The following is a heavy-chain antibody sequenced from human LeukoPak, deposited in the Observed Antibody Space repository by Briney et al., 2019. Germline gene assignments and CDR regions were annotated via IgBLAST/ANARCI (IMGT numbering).Heavy chain of an antibody. CDR1: GYTFTGYY. V-gene: IGHV1-2*02. D-gene: IGHD2-2*01. Sequence: ASVKVSCKASGYTFTGYYVHWLRQAPGQGLEWMGWINPDSGGTKYAQKFQGRVTMTRDTSINTAYMEVSRLRSDDTAVYYCARDITRGDFDYWGRGTLVTVSS. CDR3: ARDITRGDFDY. J-gene: IGHJ4*02. CDR2: INPDSGGT.